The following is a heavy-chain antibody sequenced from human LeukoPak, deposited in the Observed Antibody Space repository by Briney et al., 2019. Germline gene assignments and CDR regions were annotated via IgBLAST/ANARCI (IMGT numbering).Heavy chain of an antibody. CDR3: ARGDGYSGNWFDP. Sequence: SETLSLTCAASGGSISSYYWNWIRQPPGKGLEWIGSIYYSGNTNYNPSLKSRVTTSVDTSKNQFSLKLSSVTAADTAVYYCARGDGYSGNWFDPWGQGTLVTVSS. J-gene: IGHJ5*02. D-gene: IGHD5-12*01. V-gene: IGHV4-59*01. CDR1: GGSISSYY. CDR2: IYYSGNT.